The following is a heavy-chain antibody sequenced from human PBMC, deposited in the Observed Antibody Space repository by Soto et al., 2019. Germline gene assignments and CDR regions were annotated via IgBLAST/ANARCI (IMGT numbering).Heavy chain of an antibody. CDR1: GLIVSSNY. Sequence: GGSLRLSCAASGLIVSSNYMSWVRQAPGKGLEWVSIIYSSGGTYYADSVKGRFTISRDNSMNTLYLQMNSLRAEDTAVYYCARGGVCSSGSCPLRGAFDYWGQGTLATVSS. J-gene: IGHJ4*02. D-gene: IGHD2-15*01. CDR2: IYSSGGT. CDR3: ARGGVCSSGSCPLRGAFDY. V-gene: IGHV3-53*01.